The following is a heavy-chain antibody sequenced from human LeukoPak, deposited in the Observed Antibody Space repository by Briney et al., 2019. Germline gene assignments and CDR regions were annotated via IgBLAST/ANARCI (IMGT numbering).Heavy chain of an antibody. V-gene: IGHV3-48*03. Sequence: GGSLRLSCAASGFTFSSYEMNWVRQAPGKGLEWGSYISSSDSTIYYADSVKGRFTISRANAQNSMYLQMSSLRAEDTAVYYCARARTNYYYDSSGYYRDAFDIWGQGTMVTVSS. J-gene: IGHJ3*02. CDR3: ARARTNYYYDSSGYYRDAFDI. D-gene: IGHD3-22*01. CDR2: ISSSDSTI. CDR1: GFTFSSYE.